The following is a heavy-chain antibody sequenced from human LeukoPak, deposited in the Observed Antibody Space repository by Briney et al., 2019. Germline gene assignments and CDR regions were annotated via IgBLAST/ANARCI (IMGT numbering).Heavy chain of an antibody. CDR1: GFTFSSYW. D-gene: IGHD6-13*01. Sequence: GGSLRLSCADSGFTFSSYWMSWVRQAPGKGLEWVATMKQDGSEKYYLDSVKGRFTVSGDSAKKSFYLQMNSLRGEDTAVYYCAGDSWYLWGQGTLVTVSS. CDR3: AGDSWYL. V-gene: IGHV3-7*01. J-gene: IGHJ4*02. CDR2: MKQDGSEK.